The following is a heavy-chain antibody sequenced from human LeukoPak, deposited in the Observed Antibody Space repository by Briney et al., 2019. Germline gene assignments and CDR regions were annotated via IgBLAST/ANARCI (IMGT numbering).Heavy chain of an antibody. D-gene: IGHD3-3*01. Sequence: GGSLRLSCAASGFTFSSYWMSWVRQAPGKGLEWVANIKQDGSEKYYVDSVKGRFTISRDNAKNSLYLQMNSLRAEDTAVYYRARCGNYDFWSGYYGVVGMDVWGKGTTVTVSS. V-gene: IGHV3-7*03. CDR1: GFTFSSYW. CDR3: ARCGNYDFWSGYYGVVGMDV. J-gene: IGHJ6*03. CDR2: IKQDGSEK.